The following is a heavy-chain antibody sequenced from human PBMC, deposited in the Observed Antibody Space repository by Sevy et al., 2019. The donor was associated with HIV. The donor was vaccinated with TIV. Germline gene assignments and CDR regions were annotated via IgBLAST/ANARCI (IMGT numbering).Heavy chain of an antibody. D-gene: IGHD6-13*01. V-gene: IGHV3-21*01. CDR1: GFTFSSYS. J-gene: IGHJ6*03. CDR3: ARPEYSSSWYAYMDV. CDR2: ISSSSSYI. Sequence: GGSLRLSCAASGFTFSSYSMNWARQAPGKGLEWVSSISSSSSYIYYAHSVKGRFTISRDNAKNSLYLQMNSLRAEDTAVYYCARPEYSSSWYAYMDVWGKGTTVTVSS.